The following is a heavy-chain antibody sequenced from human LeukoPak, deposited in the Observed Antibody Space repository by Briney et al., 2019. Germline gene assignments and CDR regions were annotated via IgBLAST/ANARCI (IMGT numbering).Heavy chain of an antibody. CDR2: IYYSGST. D-gene: IGHD2-2*01. Sequence: SETLSLTCTVSGGSISSYYWSWIRQPPGKGLEWIGYIYYSGSTNYNPSLKSRVTISVDTSKNQFSLKLSSVTAADTAVYYCARHVRYCSSTSCSYYFDYWGQGTLVTVSS. CDR1: GGSISSYY. CDR3: ARHVRYCSSTSCSYYFDY. J-gene: IGHJ4*02. V-gene: IGHV4-59*08.